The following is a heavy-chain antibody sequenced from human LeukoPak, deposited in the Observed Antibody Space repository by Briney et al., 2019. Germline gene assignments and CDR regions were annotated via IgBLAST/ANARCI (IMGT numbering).Heavy chain of an antibody. V-gene: IGHV3-21*01. Sequence: PGGSLRLSCAASGFTFSGYSMNWVRQAPGKGLEWVSSISSSSSYIYYADSVKGRFTISRDNAKNSLYLQMNSLRAEDTAIYYCARGLTKSGGDPGMDVWGRGTTVTVSS. CDR3: ARGLTKSGGDPGMDV. J-gene: IGHJ6*02. CDR1: GFTFSGYS. CDR2: ISSSSSYI. D-gene: IGHD2-21*02.